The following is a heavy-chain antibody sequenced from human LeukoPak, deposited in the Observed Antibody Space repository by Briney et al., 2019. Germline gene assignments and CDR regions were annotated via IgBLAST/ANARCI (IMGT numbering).Heavy chain of an antibody. CDR2: IRSKAYGGTI. CDR3: ARGPILLWIHNGMDV. CDR1: GFIFGDHA. D-gene: IGHD3-10*01. J-gene: IGHJ6*02. V-gene: IGHV3-49*04. Sequence: GRSLRLSCAAYGFIFGDHAMSWVRQAPGKGLEWVGFIRSKAYGGTIEYAASVEGRFIISRDNSKGIAYLQMNSLETEDTAVYYCARGPILLWIHNGMDVWGPGTTVTVSS.